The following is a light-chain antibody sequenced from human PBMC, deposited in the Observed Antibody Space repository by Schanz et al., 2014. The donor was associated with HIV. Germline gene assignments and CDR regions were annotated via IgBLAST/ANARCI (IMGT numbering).Light chain of an antibody. Sequence: QSALTQPASVSGSPGQSITISCTGTSSDVGSYNLVSWYQQHPGKVPKLLIYDVTKRPSGVADRFSGSKSGNTASLTISGLQADDEADYYCSSYAGSTPVVFGGGTKLTVL. V-gene: IGLV2-23*02. J-gene: IGLJ2*01. CDR3: SSYAGSTPVV. CDR1: SSDVGSYNL. CDR2: DVT.